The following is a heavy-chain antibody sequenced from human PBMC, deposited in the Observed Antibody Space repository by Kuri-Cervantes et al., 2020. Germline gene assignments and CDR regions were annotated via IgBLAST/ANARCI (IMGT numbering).Heavy chain of an antibody. CDR3: VRGDTESFDY. D-gene: IGHD5-18*01. CDR1: GFTFSSYW. CDR2: INTDGSST. Sequence: GGSLRLSCVASGFTFSSYWMYWVRQTPGKGLVWVSRINTDGSSTTYADSVKGRITISRDNAKNTLYLQMNSLRAEDTAVYYCVRGDTESFDYWGQGTLVTVS. J-gene: IGHJ4*02. V-gene: IGHV3-74*01.